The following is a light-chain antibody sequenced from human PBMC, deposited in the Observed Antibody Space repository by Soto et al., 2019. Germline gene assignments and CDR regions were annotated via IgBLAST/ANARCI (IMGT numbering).Light chain of an antibody. CDR2: VAF. CDR3: QQNFSIPFT. Sequence: DIQMTQSPSSLSASVGDRVTLSCRASQTVGINLNWYQQKPGKAPRLLIYVAFSLPSGDPPRFSGSGSGTDFTLTSSSLPHDDFATYFCQQNFSIPFTFGHGTILEIK. CDR1: QTVGIN. J-gene: IGKJ3*01. V-gene: IGKV1-39*01.